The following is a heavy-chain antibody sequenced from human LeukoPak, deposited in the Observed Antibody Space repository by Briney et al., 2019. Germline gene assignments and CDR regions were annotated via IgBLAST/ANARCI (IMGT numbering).Heavy chain of an antibody. Sequence: SETLSLTCTVSGGSISSYYWSWIRQPPGKGLEWIGYIYYSGSTNYNPSLKSRVTISVDTSKNQFSLKLSSVTAADTAVYYCARSYDSSGYLDYWGQGTLVTVPS. J-gene: IGHJ4*02. V-gene: IGHV4-59*01. D-gene: IGHD3-22*01. CDR1: GGSISSYY. CDR3: ARSYDSSGYLDY. CDR2: IYYSGST.